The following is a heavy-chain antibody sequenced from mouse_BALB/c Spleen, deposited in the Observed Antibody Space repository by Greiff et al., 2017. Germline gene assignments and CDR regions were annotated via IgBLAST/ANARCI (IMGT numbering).Heavy chain of an antibody. J-gene: IGHJ2*01. CDR1: GYTFTSYW. Sequence: QVQLQQSGAELAKPGASVKMSCKASGYTFTSYWMHWVKQRPGQGLEWIGYINPSTGYTEYNQKFKDKATLTADKSSSTAYMQLSSLTSEDSAVYYCARSDDGYYYFDYWGQGTTLTVSS. D-gene: IGHD2-3*01. CDR3: ARSDDGYYYFDY. V-gene: IGHV1-7*01. CDR2: INPSTGYT.